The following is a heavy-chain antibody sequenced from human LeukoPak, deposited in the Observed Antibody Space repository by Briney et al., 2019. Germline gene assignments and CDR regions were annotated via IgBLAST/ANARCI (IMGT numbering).Heavy chain of an antibody. Sequence: SVKVSCKASGGTFSSYAISWVRQAPGQGLEWMGRIIPFLGIANYAQKFQGRVTITADKSTSTAYMELSSLRSEDTAVYYCAGSITITKYYMDVWGKGTTVTVSS. V-gene: IGHV1-69*04. D-gene: IGHD3-3*01. CDR3: AGSITITKYYMDV. J-gene: IGHJ6*03. CDR1: GGTFSSYA. CDR2: IIPFLGIA.